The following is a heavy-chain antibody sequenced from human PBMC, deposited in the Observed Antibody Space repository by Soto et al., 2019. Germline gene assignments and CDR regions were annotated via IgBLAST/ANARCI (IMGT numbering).Heavy chain of an antibody. Sequence: EVQLVESGGGLVQPGGSLRLSCAASGFTFSSYSMNWVRQAPGKGLEWVSYISGSSSMIYYADSLKGRVTISRDNAKNSLYLQMNSLRADYTAVYYCARDLNPRQEMLYALLGYWGQGTLVTVSS. CDR1: GFTFSSYS. D-gene: IGHD2-8*01. CDR2: ISGSSSMI. V-gene: IGHV3-48*01. CDR3: ARDLNPRQEMLYALLGY. J-gene: IGHJ4*02.